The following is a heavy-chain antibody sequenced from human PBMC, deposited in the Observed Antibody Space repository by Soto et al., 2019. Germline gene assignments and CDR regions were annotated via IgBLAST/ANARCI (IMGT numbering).Heavy chain of an antibody. CDR2: ISYDGSNK. V-gene: IGHV3-30-3*01. CDR3: ARDSSWRFDY. J-gene: IGHJ4*02. Sequence: SLRLSCAASGFTFSSYAMHWVRQAPGKGLEWVAVISYDGSNKYYADSVKGRFTISRDNSKNTLYLQMNSLRAEDTAVYYCARDSSWRFDYWGQGTLVTVSS. CDR1: GFTFSSYA.